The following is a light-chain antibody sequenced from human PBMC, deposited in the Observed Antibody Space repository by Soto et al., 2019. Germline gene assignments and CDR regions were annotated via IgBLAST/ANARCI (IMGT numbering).Light chain of an antibody. J-gene: IGKJ5*01. V-gene: IGKV2-28*01. CDR2: LGS. Sequence: DLVMTQSPLSLPVTPGEPASISCRSSQSLLHSNGYNYLDWYLQKPGQSPQLLIYLGSNRASGVPDRFSGSGSGTDFTLKISRVEAEDVGVSYCMQALQTPITFGQGTRLEIK. CDR1: QSLLHSNGYNY. CDR3: MQALQTPIT.